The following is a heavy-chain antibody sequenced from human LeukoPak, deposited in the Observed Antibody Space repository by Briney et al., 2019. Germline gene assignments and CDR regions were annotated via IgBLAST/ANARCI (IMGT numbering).Heavy chain of an antibody. J-gene: IGHJ4*02. D-gene: IGHD2-8*02. Sequence: GGSLRLSCAASGFTFSSYAMSWIRQAPGKGLEWVSYISSTSAYTSYADSVRGRFTISRDNANNSLFLQMNGLRAEDTAIYYCARGGTGAFDYWGQGTLVTVSS. CDR3: ARGGTGAFDY. CDR1: GFTFSSYA. CDR2: ISSTSAYT. V-gene: IGHV3-11*06.